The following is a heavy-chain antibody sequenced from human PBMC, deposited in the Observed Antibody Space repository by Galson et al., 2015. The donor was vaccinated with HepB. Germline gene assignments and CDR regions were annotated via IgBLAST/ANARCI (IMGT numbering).Heavy chain of an antibody. Sequence: PALVKPTQTLTLPCTFSGFLLSASGVFVGWIRQPPGKALEWLALVYWDDDKRYSPSLKNRLTITKDTSKNQVVLTMTNMDPVDTATYYCVQGRMAVAGVHDWGQGKMVTVSS. CDR3: VQGRMAVAGVHD. J-gene: IGHJ3*01. D-gene: IGHD6-19*01. CDR1: GFLLSASGVF. V-gene: IGHV2-5*02. CDR2: VYWDDDK.